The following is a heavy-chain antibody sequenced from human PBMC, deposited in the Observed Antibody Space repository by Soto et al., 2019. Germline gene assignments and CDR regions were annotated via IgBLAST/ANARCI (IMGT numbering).Heavy chain of an antibody. Sequence: GGSLRLSCSASGFTFSSYSMNWVRQAPGKGLEWVSSISSSGSYIYYADSVRGRFTISRDNAKDSLALQMNSVRVEDTAVYYCAKSLMTSRDWFDSWGQGTLVTVSS. D-gene: IGHD6-6*01. V-gene: IGHV3-21*01. J-gene: IGHJ5*01. CDR2: ISSSGSYI. CDR1: GFTFSSYS. CDR3: AKSLMTSRDWFDS.